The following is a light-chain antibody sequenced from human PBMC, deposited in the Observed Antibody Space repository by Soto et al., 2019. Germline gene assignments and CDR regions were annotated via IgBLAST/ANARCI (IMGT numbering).Light chain of an antibody. Sequence: QSALTQPPSVSGAPGQRVTISCTGSSSNIGANFDVHWYQQLPGTAPKLLISGNTNRPSGVPDRFSGSKSGTSASLAITGLQAEDEANYYCHSYDSSLSAVVFGGGTKLTVL. V-gene: IGLV1-40*01. CDR3: HSYDSSLSAVV. CDR1: SSNIGANFD. J-gene: IGLJ2*01. CDR2: GNT.